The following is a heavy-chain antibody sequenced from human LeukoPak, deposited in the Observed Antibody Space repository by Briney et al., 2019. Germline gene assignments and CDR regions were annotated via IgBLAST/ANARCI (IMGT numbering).Heavy chain of an antibody. Sequence: ASVKVSCNASGGTFSSYAISWVRQAPGQGLEWMGRIIPILGIANYAQKFQGRVTITADKSTSTAYMELSSLRSEDTAVYYCATVVAATPWWFDPWGQGTLVTVSS. CDR2: IIPILGIA. V-gene: IGHV1-69*04. D-gene: IGHD2-15*01. J-gene: IGHJ5*02. CDR3: ATVVAATPWWFDP. CDR1: GGTFSSYA.